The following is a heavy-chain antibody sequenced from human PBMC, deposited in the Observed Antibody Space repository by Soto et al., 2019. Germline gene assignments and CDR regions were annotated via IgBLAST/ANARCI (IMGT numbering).Heavy chain of an antibody. V-gene: IGHV1-69*01. CDR3: ARDGGRHSGGIDY. J-gene: IGHJ4*02. CDR2: IIPIFGTA. D-gene: IGHD1-26*01. CDR1: GGTFSSYS. Sequence: QVQLVESGAEVKKPGSSVKVSCKASGGTFSSYSINWVRQAPGQELEWMGEIIPIFGTANNAQKFQGRVTITADESTSTASMELSSLMSEDTAVYYCARDGGRHSGGIDYWGQGTLVTVSS.